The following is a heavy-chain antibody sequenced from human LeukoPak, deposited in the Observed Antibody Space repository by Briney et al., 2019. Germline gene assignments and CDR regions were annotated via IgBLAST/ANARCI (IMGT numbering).Heavy chain of an antibody. V-gene: IGHV3-21*01. J-gene: IGHJ3*02. CDR2: ISSSSSYI. CDR3: ARDGPADAFDI. CDR1: GYTFSSYS. D-gene: IGHD3/OR15-3a*01. Sequence: GGSLRLSCAASGYTFSSYSMNWVRQAPGKGLEWVASISSSSSYIYYADSVKGRFTISRDNAKNSLYLQMNSLRAEDTAMYYCARDGPADAFDIWGQGTMVTVSS.